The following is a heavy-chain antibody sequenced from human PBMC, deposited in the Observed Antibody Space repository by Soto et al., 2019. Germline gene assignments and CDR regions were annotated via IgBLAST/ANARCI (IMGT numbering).Heavy chain of an antibody. CDR1: GFIFANYG. CDR2: ITYEGSNK. V-gene: IGHV3-30*18. CDR3: AKARGANNWANYYGLDV. J-gene: IGHJ6*02. D-gene: IGHD1-1*01. Sequence: GGSLRLSCAASGFIFANYGMHWVRQAPGKGLEWVALITYEGSNKYCADAVKGRFAISRDNAKNMVSLQMDSLRAEDTAVYYCAKARGANNWANYYGLDVWGQGTTVTVSS.